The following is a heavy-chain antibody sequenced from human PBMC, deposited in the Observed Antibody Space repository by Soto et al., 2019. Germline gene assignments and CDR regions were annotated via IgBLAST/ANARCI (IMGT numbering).Heavy chain of an antibody. J-gene: IGHJ3*02. D-gene: IGHD2-15*01. CDR3: AGQREYCSGGSCYSNI. Sequence: GESLKISCKGSGYSFTSYWISWVRQMPGKGLEWMGRIDPSDSYTNYSPSFQGHVTISADKSISTAYLQWSSLKASDNAMYYCAGQREYCSGGSCYSNIWGQGTMVTVS. V-gene: IGHV5-10-1*01. CDR1: GYSFTSYW. CDR2: IDPSDSYT.